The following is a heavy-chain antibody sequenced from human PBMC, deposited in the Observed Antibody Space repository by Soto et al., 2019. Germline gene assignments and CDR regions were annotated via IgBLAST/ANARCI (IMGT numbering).Heavy chain of an antibody. D-gene: IGHD2-21*02. CDR3: ARDPGGVVTAILYYFDY. V-gene: IGHV3-33*01. CDR1: GFTFSSYG. J-gene: IGHJ4*02. CDR2: IWYDGSNK. Sequence: GGSLRLSCAASGFTFSSYGMHWVRQAPGKGLEWVAVIWYDGSNKYYADSVKGRFTISRDNSKNTLYLQMNSLRAEDTAVYYCARDPGGVVTAILYYFDYWGQGTLVTVSS.